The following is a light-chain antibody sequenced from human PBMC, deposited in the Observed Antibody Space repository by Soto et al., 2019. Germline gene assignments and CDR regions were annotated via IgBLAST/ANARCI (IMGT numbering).Light chain of an antibody. Sequence: QSALTQPASVSGSPGQSITISCTGTSSDVGSYNLVSWYQQHPGKAPKLMIYEGSKRPSGASNRFSGSKSGNTASLTISGLRAEDEADYYCCSYAGSSTSVVFGGGTKLTVL. CDR2: EGS. CDR1: SSDVGSYNL. CDR3: CSYAGSSTSVV. V-gene: IGLV2-23*01. J-gene: IGLJ2*01.